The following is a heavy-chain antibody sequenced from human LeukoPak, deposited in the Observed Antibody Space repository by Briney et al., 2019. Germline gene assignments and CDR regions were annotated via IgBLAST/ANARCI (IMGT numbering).Heavy chain of an antibody. CDR2: ISWNSGSI. J-gene: IGHJ4*02. D-gene: IGHD1-7*01. CDR3: ARENWNYGFDFDY. Sequence: GGSLRLSCAASGFTFDDYAMHWVRQAPGKGLEWVSGISWNSGSIGYADSVKGRFTISRDNAKNPLYLQMNSLRAEDTAVYYCARENWNYGFDFDYWGQGTLVTVSS. V-gene: IGHV3-9*01. CDR1: GFTFDDYA.